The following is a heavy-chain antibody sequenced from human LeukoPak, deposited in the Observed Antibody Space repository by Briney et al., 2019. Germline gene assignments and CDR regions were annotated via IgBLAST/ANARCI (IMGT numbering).Heavy chain of an antibody. CDR2: IYYSGST. D-gene: IGHD3-9*01. J-gene: IGHJ4*02. CDR1: GGSISSYY. V-gene: IGHV4-59*12. Sequence: SETLSLTCTVSGGSISSYYWSWVRQPPGKGLEWIGYIYYSGSTNYNPSLKSRVTISVDTAKTQFSLKLSSVTAADTAVYYCARAGYDILTGYYKGPIFDYWGQGTLVTVSS. CDR3: ARAGYDILTGYYKGPIFDY.